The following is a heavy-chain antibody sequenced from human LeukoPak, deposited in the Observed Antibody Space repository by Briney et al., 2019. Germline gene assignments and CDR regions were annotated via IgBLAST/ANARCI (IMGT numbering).Heavy chain of an antibody. J-gene: IGHJ6*03. CDR3: AKAYCSTRCYSSNYYFMDV. CDR1: GFIFSDYG. D-gene: IGHD2-2*02. Sequence: GGSLRLSCAASGFIFSDYGMHWVRQAPGKGPEWVAFIPYDGSNKYYADSVKGRFTISRDDSKNTVYLQMSSLRAEDTAVYYCAKAYCSTRCYSSNYYFMDVWGKGTTVTVSS. CDR2: IPYDGSNK. V-gene: IGHV3-30*02.